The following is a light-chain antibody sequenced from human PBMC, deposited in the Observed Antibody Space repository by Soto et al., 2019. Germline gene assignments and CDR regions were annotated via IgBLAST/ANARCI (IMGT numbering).Light chain of an antibody. V-gene: IGLV1-44*01. Sequence: QSVLTQPPSASGTPGQRVTISCSGSSSNIASNTVNWYQQLPGTAPKLLIYSNTQRPSGVPDRFSGSKSGTSASLAISGLQSEDEADYYCAAWDDTLNGRWVFGGGTKLTVL. J-gene: IGLJ3*02. CDR3: AAWDDTLNGRWV. CDR2: SNT. CDR1: SSNIASNT.